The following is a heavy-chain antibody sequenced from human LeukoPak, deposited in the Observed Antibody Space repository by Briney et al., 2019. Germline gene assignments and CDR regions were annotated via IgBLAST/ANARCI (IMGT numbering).Heavy chain of an antibody. CDR2: ISPILGIA. J-gene: IGHJ5*02. CDR1: GGTFSSYT. CDR3: ASQNTIFGVVRFDP. D-gene: IGHD3-3*01. Sequence: SVKVSCKASGGTFSSYTISWVRQAPGQGLEWMGRISPILGIANYAQKFQGRVTITADKSTSTAYMELSSLRSEDTAVYYCASQNTIFGVVRFDPWGQGTLVTVPS. V-gene: IGHV1-69*02.